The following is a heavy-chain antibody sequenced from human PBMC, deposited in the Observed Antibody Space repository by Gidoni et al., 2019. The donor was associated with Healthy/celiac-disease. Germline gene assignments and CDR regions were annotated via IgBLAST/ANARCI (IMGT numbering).Heavy chain of an antibody. Sequence: QLQLQESGPGLVKPSETLSLTCTVSGGSISSSSSYWGWIRQPPGKGLEWIGSIYYSGSTYYNPSLKSRVTISVDTSKNQFSLKLSSVTAADTAVYYCARLYDSSALLDYWGQGTLVTVSS. V-gene: IGHV4-39*01. D-gene: IGHD3-22*01. J-gene: IGHJ4*02. CDR2: IYYSGST. CDR1: GGSISSSSSY. CDR3: ARLYDSSALLDY.